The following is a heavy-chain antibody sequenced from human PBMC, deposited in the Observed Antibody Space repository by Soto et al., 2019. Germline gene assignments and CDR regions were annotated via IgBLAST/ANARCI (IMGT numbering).Heavy chain of an antibody. CDR3: ARLGLGKIYNWFDP. Sequence: SVKVSCKASGGTFSSYTISWVRQAPGQGLEWMGRIIPILGIANYAQKFQGRVTITADKSTSTAYMELSSLRSEDTAVYYCARLGLGKIYNWFDPWGQGTLVTVSS. V-gene: IGHV1-69*02. D-gene: IGHD3-3*01. J-gene: IGHJ5*02. CDR1: GGTFSSYT. CDR2: IIPILGIA.